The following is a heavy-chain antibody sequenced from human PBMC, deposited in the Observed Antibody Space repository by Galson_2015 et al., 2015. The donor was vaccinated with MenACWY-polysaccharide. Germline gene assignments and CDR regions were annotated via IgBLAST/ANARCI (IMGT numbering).Heavy chain of an antibody. CDR2: ISWNSDII. CDR3: AKGYSYSKSPVDH. J-gene: IGHJ4*02. CDR1: GFTFSNYA. V-gene: IGHV3-9*01. Sequence: SLRLSCAASGFTFSNYAMSWVRRAPGKGLEWVSGISWNSDIIGYADSVKGRFTISRDSAKNSLYLQMNSLRPEDTALYYCAKGYSYSKSPVDHWGQGTLVTVSS. D-gene: IGHD2-15*01.